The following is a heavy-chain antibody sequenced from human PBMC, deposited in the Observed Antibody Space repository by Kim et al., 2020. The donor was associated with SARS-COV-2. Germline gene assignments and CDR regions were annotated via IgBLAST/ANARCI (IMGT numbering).Heavy chain of an antibody. V-gene: IGHV3-48*03. CDR3: ARERGGYDY. D-gene: IGHD1-26*01. Sequence: GTTIYYADSVRGRFTISRDNAKSSLFLQMSSLSAEDTAVYYCARERGGYDYWGKGTLVTVSS. J-gene: IGHJ4*02. CDR2: GTTI.